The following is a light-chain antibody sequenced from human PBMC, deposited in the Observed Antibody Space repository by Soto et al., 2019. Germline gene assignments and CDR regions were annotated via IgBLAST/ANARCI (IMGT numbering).Light chain of an antibody. J-gene: IGKJ1*01. Sequence: DIQMTQSPSTLSGSVGDRVTTTCRASQSISSWLAWYQQKPGKAPKLLIYDASSLESGVPSRFSGTGSGTEFTLTISSQQQDDFATYCCQQYNSYWTFGQGTKVDIK. CDR2: DAS. CDR3: QQYNSYWT. CDR1: QSISSW. V-gene: IGKV1-5*01.